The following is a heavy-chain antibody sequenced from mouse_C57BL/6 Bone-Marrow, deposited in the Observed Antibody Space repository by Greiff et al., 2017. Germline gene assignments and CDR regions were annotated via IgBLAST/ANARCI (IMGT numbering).Heavy chain of an antibody. CDR1: GYTFTDYE. J-gene: IGHJ3*01. CDR3: TILLPAAY. Sequence: QVHVKQSGAELVRPGASVTLSCKASGYTFTDYEMHWVKQTPVHGLAWIGAIDPETGGTAYNQKFKGKAILTADKSSSTAYMELRSLTSEDSAVYYCTILLPAAYWGQGTLVTVSA. CDR2: IDPETGGT. D-gene: IGHD2-10*01. V-gene: IGHV1-15*01.